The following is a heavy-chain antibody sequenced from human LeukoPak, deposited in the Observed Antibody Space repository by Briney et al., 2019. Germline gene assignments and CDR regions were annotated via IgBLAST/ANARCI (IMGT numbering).Heavy chain of an antibody. D-gene: IGHD3-22*01. Sequence: PSETLSLTCAVSGGSISNNNWWSWVRQPPGKGLEWIGEIYHSGNTNYNPSLKSRVTISVDKSKNQFSLKLSSVTAADTAVYYCARGVELYYYDSSGYYYFDYWGQGTLVTVSS. CDR3: ARGVELYYYDSSGYYYFDY. CDR1: GGSISNNNW. J-gene: IGHJ4*02. V-gene: IGHV4-4*02. CDR2: IYHSGNT.